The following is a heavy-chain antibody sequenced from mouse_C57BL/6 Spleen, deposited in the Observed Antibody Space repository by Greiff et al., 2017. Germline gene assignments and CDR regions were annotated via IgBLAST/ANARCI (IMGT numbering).Heavy chain of an antibody. V-gene: IGHV5-12*01. J-gene: IGHJ2*01. CDR2: ISNGGGST. D-gene: IGHD3-2*02. Sequence: EVKVVESGGGLVQPGGSLKLSCAASGFTFSDYYMYWVRQTPEKRLEWVAYISNGGGSTYYPDTVKGRFTISRDNAKNTLYLQMSRLKSEDTAMYYCARRGSSGYLDYWGQGTTLTVSS. CDR3: ARRGSSGYLDY. CDR1: GFTFSDYY.